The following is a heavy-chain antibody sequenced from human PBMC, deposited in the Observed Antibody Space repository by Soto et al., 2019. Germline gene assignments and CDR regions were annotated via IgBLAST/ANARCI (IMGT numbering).Heavy chain of an antibody. V-gene: IGHV4-30-4*01. J-gene: IGHJ5*02. CDR1: GGSISSGDYY. CDR3: ARDAPGGDCRVCP. D-gene: IGHD2-21*02. CDR2: IYYSGST. Sequence: QVQLQESGPGLVKPSQTLSLTCTVSGGSISSGDYYWSWIRQPPGKGLEWIGYIYYSGSTYYNPSLKSRVTISVDTSKNQFPLTLSSVTAADTAVYYCARDAPGGDCRVCPWGQGTLVTVSS.